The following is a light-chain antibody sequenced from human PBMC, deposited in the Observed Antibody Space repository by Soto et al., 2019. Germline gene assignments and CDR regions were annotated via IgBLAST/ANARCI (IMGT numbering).Light chain of an antibody. J-gene: IGKJ3*01. CDR3: QHYGNSPPEYT. CDR2: GAS. V-gene: IGKV3-20*01. Sequence: EIVLTQSPGTLSLSPGERATLSCRASQSVSSSFLAWYQQRPGQAPRLLIFGASYRATGIPDRFSGSGSGKDFTLTFSRLEPEEFSVYYCQHYGNSPPEYTFGPGTNVDSK. CDR1: QSVSSSF.